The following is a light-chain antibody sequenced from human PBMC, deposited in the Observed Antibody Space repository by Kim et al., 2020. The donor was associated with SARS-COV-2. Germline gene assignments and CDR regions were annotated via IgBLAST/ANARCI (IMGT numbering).Light chain of an antibody. V-gene: IGLV3-1*01. CDR2: QHN. CDR3: QAWDSSTVV. CDR1: KLGEKF. J-gene: IGLJ2*01. Sequence: VSPVQTASITCSGDKLGEKFALWDQQKPGQSPVLVIYQHNKRPSGIPERFSGSNSGNTATLTISGTQAMDEADYYCQAWDSSTVVFAGGTKLTVL.